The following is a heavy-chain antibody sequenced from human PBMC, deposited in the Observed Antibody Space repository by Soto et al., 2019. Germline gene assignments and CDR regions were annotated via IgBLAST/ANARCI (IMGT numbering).Heavy chain of an antibody. D-gene: IGHD6-6*01. CDR2: ISGGGGSA. CDR1: GFTFSNYA. Sequence: EVHLLESGGGLVQPGGSLRLSCTASGFTFSNYAMNWVRQTPGRGLEWVSSISGGGGSAKYADSVQGRFTISRDNPKNALYLQMDSLRADDTAVYYCAKEGGLPSSTLLRRDVDSWGQCTRVTVSS. J-gene: IGHJ4*02. V-gene: IGHV3-23*01. CDR3: AKEGGLPSSTLLRRDVDS.